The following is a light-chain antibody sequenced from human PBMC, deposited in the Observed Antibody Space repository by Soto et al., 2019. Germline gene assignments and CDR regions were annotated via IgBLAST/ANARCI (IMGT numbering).Light chain of an antibody. J-gene: IGLJ1*01. Sequence: QSVLTQPPSVSGAPGQRVAISCTGSSSNIGAGYDVQWYQQLPGRAPKLLINHNNKRPSGVPDRFSGSQSGTSASLAITGLQAEDEAVYYCQSFDNTYVFGTGTKLTVL. V-gene: IGLV1-40*01. CDR1: SSNIGAGYD. CDR2: HNN. CDR3: QSFDNTYV.